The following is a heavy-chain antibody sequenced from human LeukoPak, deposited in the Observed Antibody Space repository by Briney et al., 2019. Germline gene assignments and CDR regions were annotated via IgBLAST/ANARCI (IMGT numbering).Heavy chain of an antibody. V-gene: IGHV5-51*01. Sequence: GESLKISCKGSGYSFTSYWIGWVRQMPGKGLEWMGIIYPGDSDTRYSPSFQGQVTISADKSISTAYLQWSSLKASDTAMYYCARLGVYYDFWSGPTDYWGQGTLVTASS. D-gene: IGHD3-3*01. CDR1: GYSFTSYW. J-gene: IGHJ4*02. CDR3: ARLGVYYDFWSGPTDY. CDR2: IYPGDSDT.